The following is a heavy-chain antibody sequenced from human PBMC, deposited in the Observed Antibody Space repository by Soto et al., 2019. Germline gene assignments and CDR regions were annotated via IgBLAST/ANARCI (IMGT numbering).Heavy chain of an antibody. CDR3: AKEVYREEDGYNSFDS. Sequence: GGSLRLSCSASGFNFRNYAMSLGRQAPGRGLEWVSAMTGAGDATYHADSVKGRFTISRDNSKNTLYLQMNSLRAEDTAVYYCAKEVYREEDGYNSFDSWGQGTQVTVSS. CDR1: GFNFRNYA. V-gene: IGHV3-23*01. CDR2: MTGAGDAT. J-gene: IGHJ4*02. D-gene: IGHD5-12*01.